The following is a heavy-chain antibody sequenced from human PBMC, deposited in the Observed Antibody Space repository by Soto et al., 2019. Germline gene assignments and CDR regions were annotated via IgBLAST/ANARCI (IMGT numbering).Heavy chain of an antibody. J-gene: IGHJ5*02. CDR1: GFTFTTYA. CDR3: AKAAVNDFWTGHVFNWFDP. D-gene: IGHD3-3*01. CDR2: VSSGGANT. Sequence: HPGGSLRLSCAASGFTFTTYAMGWVRQFPGKGLEWVSGVSSGGANTYYAHSARGRFIISRDNSKNTLYLQMNGLTAEDTAIYYCAKAAVNDFWTGHVFNWFDPWGQGNLVTVSS. V-gene: IGHV3-23*01.